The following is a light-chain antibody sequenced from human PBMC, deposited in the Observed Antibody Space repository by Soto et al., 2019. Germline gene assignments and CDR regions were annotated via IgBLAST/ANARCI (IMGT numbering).Light chain of an antibody. CDR3: QQYGSSPPWT. CDR1: QSVSSSY. V-gene: IGKV3-20*01. Sequence: EIVLTQSPGTLSLCPGERATLSCRASQSVSSSYLAWYQQKPGQAPRLLIYGASSRATGIPDRFSGSGSGTDFTLTISRLEPEDFAVDYCQQYGSSPPWTFGQGTKVDIK. J-gene: IGKJ1*01. CDR2: GAS.